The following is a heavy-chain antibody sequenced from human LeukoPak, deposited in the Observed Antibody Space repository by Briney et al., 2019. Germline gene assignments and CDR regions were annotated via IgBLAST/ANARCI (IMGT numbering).Heavy chain of an antibody. CDR3: TRLKDPYDYGDYVFDY. CDR2: IKSKTGNYAT. CDR1: GFTFSGSA. J-gene: IGHJ4*02. Sequence: GSLRLSCVASGFTFSGSAIHWVRQAAGKGLEWVGRIKSKTGNYATAYAASVKGRFAVSRDDLKNTAYLQMNSLKAEDTAVYYCTRLKDPYDYGDYVFDYWGQGTLVTVSS. D-gene: IGHD4-17*01. V-gene: IGHV3-73*01.